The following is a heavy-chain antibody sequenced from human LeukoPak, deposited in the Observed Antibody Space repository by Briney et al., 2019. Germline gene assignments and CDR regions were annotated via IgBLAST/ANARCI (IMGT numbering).Heavy chain of an antibody. V-gene: IGHV3-20*04. CDR1: GFTFSSYW. Sequence: GGSLRLSCAASGFTFSSYWMHWVRQAPGKGLVWVSGIHWNGGSTRYAESVKGRFTISRGNTKNFLYLQMNSLRAEDTALYYCVRGFGIITPYSFDYWGQGTLVTVSS. CDR3: VRGFGIITPYSFDY. D-gene: IGHD3-22*01. CDR2: IHWNGGST. J-gene: IGHJ4*02.